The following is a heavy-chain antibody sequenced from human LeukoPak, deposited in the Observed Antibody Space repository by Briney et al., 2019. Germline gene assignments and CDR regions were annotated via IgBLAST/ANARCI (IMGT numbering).Heavy chain of an antibody. CDR2: IYSSGST. D-gene: IGHD3-10*01. Sequence: SETLSLTCTVSGDSISSFYWSWIRQPAGKGLEWIGRIYSSGSTNYNPSLESRVTMSVDTSKNQLSLKLSSVTAADTAVYYCARTKSLSGVDYWGQGTLVTVSS. CDR1: GDSISSFY. CDR3: ARTKSLSGVDY. V-gene: IGHV4-4*07. J-gene: IGHJ4*02.